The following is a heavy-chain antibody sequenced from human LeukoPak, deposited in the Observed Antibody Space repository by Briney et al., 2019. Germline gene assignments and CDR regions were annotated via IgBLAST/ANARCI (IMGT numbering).Heavy chain of an antibody. CDR1: GFTFSSYA. CDR3: ANGDGYNPSGAFDY. V-gene: IGHV3-23*01. CDR2: ISGSGGST. D-gene: IGHD5-24*01. J-gene: IGHJ4*02. Sequence: GGSLRLSCAASGFTFSSYAMSWVRQAPGKGLEWVSAISGSGGSTYYADSVKGRFTISRDNSKNTLYLQMNSLRAEDTAVYYCANGDGYNPSGAFDYWGQGTLVTVSS.